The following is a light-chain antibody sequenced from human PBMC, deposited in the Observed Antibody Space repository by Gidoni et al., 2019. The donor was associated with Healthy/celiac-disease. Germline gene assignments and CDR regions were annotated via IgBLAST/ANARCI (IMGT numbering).Light chain of an antibody. Sequence: EIVLSQSPATLYLSPGERATLPCRASQSVSSYLAWYQQKPGQAPRLLIYDASNRATGIPARFSGRGSGTDFTLTISSLEPEDFAVYYCQQRSNWRITFGQGTRLEIK. V-gene: IGKV3-11*01. CDR1: QSVSSY. CDR2: DAS. CDR3: QQRSNWRIT. J-gene: IGKJ5*01.